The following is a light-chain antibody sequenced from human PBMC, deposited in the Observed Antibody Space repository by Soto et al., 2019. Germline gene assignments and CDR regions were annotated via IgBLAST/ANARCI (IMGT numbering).Light chain of an antibody. CDR2: GAS. CDR1: QSVSSN. Sequence: EIVMTQSPATLSVSPGERATLSCMASQSVSSNLAWYQQKPGQAPRLLIYGASTRATGIPARFSGSGSGTGFTITISSLQSEDFAVHYCQQYNNWSGTFGQGTKVEIK. J-gene: IGKJ1*01. V-gene: IGKV3-15*01. CDR3: QQYNNWSGT.